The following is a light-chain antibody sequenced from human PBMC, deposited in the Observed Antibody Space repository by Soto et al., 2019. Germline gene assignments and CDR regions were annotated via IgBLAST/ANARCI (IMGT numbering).Light chain of an antibody. CDR1: SSNIGAGYD. CDR2: GNS. V-gene: IGLV1-40*01. CDR3: QSYDSSLSRV. J-gene: IGLJ2*01. Sequence: QSVLTQPPSVSGAPGQRVTISCNASSSNIGAGYDVHWYQQLPGTAPKLLIYGNSNRPSGVPDRFSGSKSGTSASLAITGLQAEDEADYYCQSYDSSLSRVFGGGTKLTVL.